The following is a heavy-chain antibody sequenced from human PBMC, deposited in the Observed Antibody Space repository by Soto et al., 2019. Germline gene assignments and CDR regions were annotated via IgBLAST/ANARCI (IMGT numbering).Heavy chain of an antibody. CDR2: IYYSGST. D-gene: IGHD2-15*01. V-gene: IGHV4-59*01. CDR3: ARVDCSGGSCYDY. J-gene: IGHJ4*02. Sequence: PSETLSLTCTVSGGSISSYYGSWIRQPPGKGLEWIGYIYYSGSTNYNPSLKSRVTISVDTSKNQFSLKLSSVTAADTAVYYCARVDCSGGSCYDYWGQGTLVTVSS. CDR1: GGSISSYY.